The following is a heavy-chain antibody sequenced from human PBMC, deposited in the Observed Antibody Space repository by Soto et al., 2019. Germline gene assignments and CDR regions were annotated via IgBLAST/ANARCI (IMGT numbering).Heavy chain of an antibody. CDR3: ARVRDGYNHDFDY. CDR2: INPSGGST. CDR1: GYTFTTYA. D-gene: IGHD5-12*01. Sequence: ASVKVSCKASGYTFTTYAISWVRQAPGQGLEWMGIINPSGGSTSYAQKFQGRVTMTRDTSTSTVYMELSSLRSEDTAVYYCARVRDGYNHDFDYWGQGTLVTVSS. J-gene: IGHJ4*02. V-gene: IGHV1-46*01.